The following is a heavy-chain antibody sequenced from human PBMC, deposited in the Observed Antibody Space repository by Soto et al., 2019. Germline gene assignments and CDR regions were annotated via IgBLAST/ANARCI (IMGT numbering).Heavy chain of an antibody. CDR2: INHSGST. J-gene: IGHJ2*01. CDR1: GGSFSGYY. CDR3: ARAMTTVTTSGWYFDL. D-gene: IGHD4-17*01. V-gene: IGHV4-34*01. Sequence: QVQLQQWGAGLLKPSETLSLTCAVYGGSFSGYYWSWIRQPPGKGLEGIGEINHSGSTNYNPSLKSRVTISVDTSKNQFSLKLSSVTAADTAVYYCARAMTTVTTSGWYFDLWGRGTLVTVSS.